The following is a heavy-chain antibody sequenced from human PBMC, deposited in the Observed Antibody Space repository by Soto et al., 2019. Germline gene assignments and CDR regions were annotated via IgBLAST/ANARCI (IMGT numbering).Heavy chain of an antibody. CDR1: GDALRCYA. J-gene: IGHJ5*02. CDR2: VVPMLNTL. V-gene: IGHV1-69*01. Sequence: NVEWTGAGDALRCYAVNWLRKKPGQGLEWMGVVVPMLNTLNYAQRFQGRVTITADESTTTAFMELSSLRSDGTAVYYCLISAWNYGGPLNWLDPRGHGTPVPGSA. D-gene: IGHD1-7*01. CDR3: LISAWNYGGPLNWLDP.